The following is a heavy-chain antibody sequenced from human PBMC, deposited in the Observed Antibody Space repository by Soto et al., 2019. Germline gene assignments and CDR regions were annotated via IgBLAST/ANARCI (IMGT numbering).Heavy chain of an antibody. D-gene: IGHD3-10*01. CDR2: IYYSGST. J-gene: IGHJ6*02. V-gene: IGHV4-39*07. CDR1: GGSISSSSYY. Sequence: SETLSLTCTVSGGSISSSSYYWGWIRQPPGKGLEWIGSIYYSGSTYYNPSLKSRVTISVDTSKNQFSLKLSSVTAADTAVYYCARDRTSGSYGMDVWGQGTTVTVSS. CDR3: ARDRTSGSYGMDV.